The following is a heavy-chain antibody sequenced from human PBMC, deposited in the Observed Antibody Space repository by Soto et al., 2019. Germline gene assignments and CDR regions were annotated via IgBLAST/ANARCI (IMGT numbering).Heavy chain of an antibody. CDR2: IIPFFGSP. CDR1: ADTFNNYA. J-gene: IGHJ5*02. Sequence: QVQLVQSGAEVKKPGSSVTVSCKASADTFNNYAIAWVRQAPGQGLEWMGGIIPFFGSPKYSQKFQTRVTIALEASTYTSYMTRTGLRSDDTAVYYCARAIVPRFNWFDPWGQGTLVTVSS. D-gene: IGHD1-26*01. V-gene: IGHV1-69*01. CDR3: ARAIVPRFNWFDP.